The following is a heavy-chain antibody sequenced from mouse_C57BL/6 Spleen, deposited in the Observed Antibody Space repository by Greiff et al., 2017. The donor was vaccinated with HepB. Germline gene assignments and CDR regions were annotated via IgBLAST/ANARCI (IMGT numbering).Heavy chain of an antibody. D-gene: IGHD1-1*01. CDR1: GFTFSSYA. CDR3: ARDRRRFYFDY. Sequence: EVKLVESGGGLVKPGGSLKLSCAASGFTFSSYAMSWVRQTPEKRLEWVATISDGGSYTYYPDNVKGRFTISRDNAKNNLYLQMSHLKSEDTAMYYCARDRRRFYFDYWGQGTTLTVSS. V-gene: IGHV5-4*01. J-gene: IGHJ2*01. CDR2: ISDGGSYT.